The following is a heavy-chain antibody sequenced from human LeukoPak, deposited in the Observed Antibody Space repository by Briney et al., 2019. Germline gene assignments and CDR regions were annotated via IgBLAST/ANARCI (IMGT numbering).Heavy chain of an antibody. CDR1: GFTFNRYW. Sequence: GGSLRLSCAASGFTFNRYWMSWVRQAPGKGLEWXXNIEQDGSEKYYVDSVKGRFTISRDNAKNSLYLQMNSLRAEDTAVYYCARESGEFGLGYQLDPWGQGTLVSVSS. CDR2: IEQDGSEK. D-gene: IGHD2-2*01. CDR3: ARESGEFGLGYQLDP. J-gene: IGHJ5*02. V-gene: IGHV3-7*03.